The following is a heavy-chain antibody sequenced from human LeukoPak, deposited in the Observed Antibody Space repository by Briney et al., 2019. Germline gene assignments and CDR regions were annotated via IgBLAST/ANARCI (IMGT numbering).Heavy chain of an antibody. CDR3: AKVGVVTAMGAFDI. CDR2: ISGSGGST. V-gene: IGHV3-23*01. J-gene: IGHJ3*02. Sequence: SGGSLRLSCAASGFTFSSYAMSWVRQALGKGLEWVSAISGSGGSTYYADSVKGRFTISRDNSKNTLYPQMNSLRAEDTAVYYCAKVGVVTAMGAFDIWGQGTMVTVSS. CDR1: GFTFSSYA. D-gene: IGHD2-21*02.